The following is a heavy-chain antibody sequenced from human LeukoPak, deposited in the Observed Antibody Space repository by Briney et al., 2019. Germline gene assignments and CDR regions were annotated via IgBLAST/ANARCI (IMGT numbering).Heavy chain of an antibody. V-gene: IGHV3-23*01. D-gene: IGHD2-2*01. CDR3: TSGGAAMIGASFDY. CDR2: ISGSGGST. Sequence: GGSLRLSCAASGFTFSSYAMSWDRQAPGKGLEWVSAISGSGGSTYYADSVKGRFTISRDNSKNTLYLQMNSLRAEDTAVYYCTSGGAAMIGASFDYWGQGTLVTVSS. CDR1: GFTFSSYA. J-gene: IGHJ4*02.